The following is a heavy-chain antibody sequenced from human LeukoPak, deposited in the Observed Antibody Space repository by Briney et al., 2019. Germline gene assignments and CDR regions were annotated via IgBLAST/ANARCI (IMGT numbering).Heavy chain of an antibody. CDR1: GFTVSSNY. Sequence: GGSLRLSCAASGFTVSSNYMSWVRQAPGKELEWVSVIYSGGSTYYADSVKGRFTISRDNSKNTLYLQMNSLRAEDTAVYYCAKGTEPDYYYMDVWGKGTTVTVSS. J-gene: IGHJ6*03. V-gene: IGHV3-53*01. CDR3: AKGTEPDYYYMDV. CDR2: IYSGGST. D-gene: IGHD2-8*02.